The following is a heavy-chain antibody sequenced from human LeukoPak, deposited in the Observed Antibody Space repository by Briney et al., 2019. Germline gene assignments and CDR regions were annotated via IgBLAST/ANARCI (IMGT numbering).Heavy chain of an antibody. CDR1: GYSISSGYY. CDR2: IYHSGST. J-gene: IGHJ5*02. V-gene: IGHV4-38-2*02. Sequence: KPSETLSLTCTVSGYSISSGYYWGWIRQPPGKGLEWIGSIYHSGSTYYNPSLKSRVTISVDTSKNQFSLTLNSVTAADTAVYYCARDQWELDNYFDPWGQGTLVTVSS. D-gene: IGHD1-7*01. CDR3: ARDQWELDNYFDP.